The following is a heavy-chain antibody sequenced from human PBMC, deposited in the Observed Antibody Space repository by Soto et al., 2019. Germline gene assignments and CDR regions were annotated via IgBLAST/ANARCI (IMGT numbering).Heavy chain of an antibody. D-gene: IGHD2-8*02. CDR3: ARAGYCSGGGCRNWFDP. V-gene: IGHV3-21*01. Sequence: EVQLVESGGGLVKPGGSLRLSCAASGFTFSSYSMNWVRQAPGKGLEWVSSISSRSTYIFYADLVRGRFTISRDNAKNSLYLQMNSLRAEDTAVYYCARAGYCSGGGCRNWFDPWGQGTQVTVSS. CDR2: ISSRSTYI. J-gene: IGHJ5*02. CDR1: GFTFSSYS.